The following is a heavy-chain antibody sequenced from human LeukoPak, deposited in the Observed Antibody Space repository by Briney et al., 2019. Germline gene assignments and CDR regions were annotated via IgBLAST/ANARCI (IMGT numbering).Heavy chain of an antibody. Sequence: ASVKVSCKASGYTFTGYYMHWVRQAPGQGLEWMGWINPNSGGTNYAQKFQGRVTMTRDTSISTAYMELSRLRSDDTAVYYCARSTYPLATGWGFNNWFDPWGQGTLVTVSS. D-gene: IGHD1-1*01. CDR3: ARSTYPLATGWGFNNWFDP. V-gene: IGHV1-2*02. CDR1: GYTFTGYY. CDR2: INPNSGGT. J-gene: IGHJ5*02.